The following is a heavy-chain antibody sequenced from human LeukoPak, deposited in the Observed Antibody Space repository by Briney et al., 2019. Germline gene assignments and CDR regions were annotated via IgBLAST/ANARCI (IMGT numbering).Heavy chain of an antibody. J-gene: IGHJ4*02. V-gene: IGHV1-69*05. CDR1: GGTFSSYA. CDR3: ARDLGYYDSSGYYCEGSDY. Sequence: SVKVSCKASGGTFSSYAISWVRQAPGQGLEWMGGIIPIFGTANYAQKFQGRVTITTDESTSTAYMELSSLRSEDTAVYYCARDLGYYDSSGYYCEGSDYWGQGTLVTVSS. D-gene: IGHD3-22*01. CDR2: IIPIFGTA.